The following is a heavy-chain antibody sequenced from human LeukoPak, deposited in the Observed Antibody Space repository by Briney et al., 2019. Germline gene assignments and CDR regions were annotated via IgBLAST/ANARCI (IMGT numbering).Heavy chain of an antibody. Sequence: GGSLRLSCAASGSTASLNDMSWVRQAPGKGLEWVSVIYSGGSTYYADSVKGRFTISIHNSKNTLYLQMNSLRAEDTAVYYLARVYYNTENWGQGTLVTVSS. J-gene: IGHJ4*02. D-gene: IGHD3-10*01. CDR1: GSTASLND. CDR2: IYSGGST. V-gene: IGHV3-53*04. CDR3: ARVYYNTEN.